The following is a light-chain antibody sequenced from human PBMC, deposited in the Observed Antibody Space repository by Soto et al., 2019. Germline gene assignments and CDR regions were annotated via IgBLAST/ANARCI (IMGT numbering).Light chain of an antibody. CDR2: GAS. CDR1: QSVTSDY. CDR3: QQYGSSPYT. Sequence: IVLTQSPGTLSLSPGERATLSCRASQSVTSDYLAWYQQKPGQPARLLIYGASNRATAIADRFSGIGSAADFTLTISRVDPEDFAVYYCQQYGSSPYTFGQGTRLDI. J-gene: IGKJ2*01. V-gene: IGKV3-20*01.